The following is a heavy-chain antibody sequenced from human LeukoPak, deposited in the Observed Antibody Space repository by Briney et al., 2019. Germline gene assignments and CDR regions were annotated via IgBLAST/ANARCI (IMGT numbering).Heavy chain of an antibody. Sequence: GGSLRLSCAASGFTFSSYWMSWVRQAQGKGLEGVANIKQDGSEKYYVDSVKGRFTISRDNAKNSLYLQMNSLRAEDTAVYYCASSGSGSKNTYYYYGMDVWGKGTTVTVSS. CDR1: GFTFSSYW. D-gene: IGHD3-10*01. CDR2: IKQDGSEK. J-gene: IGHJ6*04. CDR3: ASSGSGSKNTYYYYGMDV. V-gene: IGHV3-7*03.